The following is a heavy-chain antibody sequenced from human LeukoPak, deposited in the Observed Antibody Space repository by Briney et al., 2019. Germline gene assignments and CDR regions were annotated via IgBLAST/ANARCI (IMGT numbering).Heavy chain of an antibody. CDR2: IYHSGST. J-gene: IGHJ4*02. CDR3: ASGVIHYFDY. V-gene: IGHV4-30-2*01. D-gene: IGHD3-16*02. CDR1: GFTFSSYS. Sequence: LRLSCAASGFTFSSYSMNWVRQAPGKGLEWIGYIYHSGSTYYNPSLKSRVTISVDRSKNQFSLKLSSVTAADTAVYYCASGVIHYFDYWGQGTLVTVSS.